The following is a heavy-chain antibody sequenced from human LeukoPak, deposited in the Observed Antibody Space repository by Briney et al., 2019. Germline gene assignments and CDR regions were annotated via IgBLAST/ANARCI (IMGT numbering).Heavy chain of an antibody. CDR3: ATRGASYYYYMDV. CDR2: IIPMLGTA. D-gene: IGHD1-26*01. CDR1: GGTFSSNS. Sequence: SVKVSCEASGGTFSSNSINWVRQAPGQGLEWMGGIIPMLGTATYAQKFQGRVTITADKPTRTVHMDLNRLGSDDTAVYYCATRGASYYYYMDVWGKGTTVTVSS. V-gene: IGHV1-69*06. J-gene: IGHJ6*03.